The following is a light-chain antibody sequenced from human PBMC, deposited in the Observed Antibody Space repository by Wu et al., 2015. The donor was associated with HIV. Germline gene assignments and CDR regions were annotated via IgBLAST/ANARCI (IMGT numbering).Light chain of an antibody. CDR1: QSVSSSY. CDR2: GAS. CDR3: QQYGSSP. J-gene: IGKJ2*01. V-gene: IGKV3-20*01. Sequence: EIVLTQSPGTLSLSPGERATLSCRASQSVSSSYLAWYQQKPGQAPRLLIYGASSRATGIPDRFSGSGSGTDFTLTISRLEPEDFAVYYCQQYGSSPFGQGTKAGDQT.